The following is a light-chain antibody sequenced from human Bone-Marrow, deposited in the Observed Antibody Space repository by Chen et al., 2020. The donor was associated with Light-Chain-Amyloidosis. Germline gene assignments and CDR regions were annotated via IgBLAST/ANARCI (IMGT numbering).Light chain of an antibody. Sequence: EIVLTQSPGTLSLSPGEGANLSCRASQTISSNYLTWYQQKFGQAPRLLIYDSSSRATGIPDRFTGSGSGTDFTHTIDSLEPEDFAMYNCQQYGTSPLTCGGGSKVEIK. CDR3: QQYGTSPLT. CDR2: DSS. J-gene: IGKJ4*01. V-gene: IGKV3-20*01. CDR1: QTISSNY.